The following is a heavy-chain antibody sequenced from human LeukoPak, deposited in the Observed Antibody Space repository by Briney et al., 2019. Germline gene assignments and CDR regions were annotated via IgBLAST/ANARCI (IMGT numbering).Heavy chain of an antibody. V-gene: IGHV4-34*01. CDR2: INHSGST. Sequence: SETLSLTCAVYGGSFSGYYWSWIRQPPGKGLEWTGEINHSGSTNYNPSLKSRVIISVDTSKNQFSLKLSSVTAADTAVYYCARVRYCSSTSCPWGQGTLVTVSS. D-gene: IGHD2-2*01. J-gene: IGHJ5*02. CDR1: GGSFSGYY. CDR3: ARVRYCSSTSCP.